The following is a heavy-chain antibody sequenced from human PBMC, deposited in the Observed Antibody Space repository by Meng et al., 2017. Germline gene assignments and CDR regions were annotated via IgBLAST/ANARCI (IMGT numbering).Heavy chain of an antibody. CDR1: GFTFSSYG. J-gene: IGHJ3*02. CDR2: IWYDGSNK. CDR3: ARGSLSGYAGDAFDI. V-gene: IGHV3-33*01. Sequence: GESLKISCAASGFTFSSYGMHWVRQAPGKGLEWVAVIWYDGSNKYYADSVKGRFTISRDNSKNTLYLQMNGLRAEDTAVYYCARGSLSGYAGDAFDIWGQGTMVT. D-gene: IGHD5-12*01.